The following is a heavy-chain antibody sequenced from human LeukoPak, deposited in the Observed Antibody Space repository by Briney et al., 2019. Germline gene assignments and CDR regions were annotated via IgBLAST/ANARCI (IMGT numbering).Heavy chain of an antibody. V-gene: IGHV4-39*01. CDR1: GFTFSSYA. J-gene: IGHJ3*02. D-gene: IGHD3-22*01. CDR3: ARAYYYASSAFDI. CDR2: IYYGGST. Sequence: PGGSLRLSCAASGFTFSSYAMSWIRQPPGKGLECIGSIYYGGSTYYNPSLKSRVIISVDTSKNQFSLKLSSVTAADTAVYYCARAYYYASSAFDIWGQGTMVTVSS.